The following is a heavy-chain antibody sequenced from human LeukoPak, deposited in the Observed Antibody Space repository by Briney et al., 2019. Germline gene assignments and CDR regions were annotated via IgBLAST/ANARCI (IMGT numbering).Heavy chain of an antibody. V-gene: IGHV3-74*01. CDR1: GFTFSSYW. D-gene: IGHD1-7*01. Sequence: GGSLRLSCAASGFTFSSYWMHWVRHAPGKGLVWVSCLNSDGSSTRYADSVRGRFTISRDNAKNTLYLQMNSLRAEDTAVYYCATGNYHAFDIWGQGTMVTVSS. CDR3: ATGNYHAFDI. J-gene: IGHJ3*02. CDR2: LNSDGSST.